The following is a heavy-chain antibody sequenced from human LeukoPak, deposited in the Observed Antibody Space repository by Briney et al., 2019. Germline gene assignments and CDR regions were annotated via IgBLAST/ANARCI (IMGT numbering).Heavy chain of an antibody. D-gene: IGHD2-15*01. J-gene: IGHJ5*02. V-gene: IGHV3-33*01. Sequence: GRSLRLSCAASGFTFSSYGMHWVRQAPGKGLEWVAVIWYDGSNKYYADSVKGRFTISRDNSKNTLYLQMNSLRAEDTAVYYCARDSRSSGIVVVVAATLNWFDPWGQGTLVTVSS. CDR2: IWYDGSNK. CDR3: ARDSRSSGIVVVVAATLNWFDP. CDR1: GFTFSSYG.